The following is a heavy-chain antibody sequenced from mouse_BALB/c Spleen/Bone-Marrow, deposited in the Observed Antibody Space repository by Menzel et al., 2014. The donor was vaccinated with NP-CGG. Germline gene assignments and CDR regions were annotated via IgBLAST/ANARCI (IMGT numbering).Heavy chain of an antibody. CDR1: GFTFSSYA. J-gene: IGHJ4*01. Sequence: EVQLVEPGGGLVKPGGSLKLSCAASGFTFSSYAMSWVRQTPEKRLEWVASISSGGSTYYPDSVKGRFTISRDNARNILYLQMSSLRSEDTAMYYCATPLYYGLHYYAMDYWGQGTSVTVSS. V-gene: IGHV5-6-5*01. CDR3: ATPLYYGLHYYAMDY. CDR2: ISSGGST. D-gene: IGHD1-2*01.